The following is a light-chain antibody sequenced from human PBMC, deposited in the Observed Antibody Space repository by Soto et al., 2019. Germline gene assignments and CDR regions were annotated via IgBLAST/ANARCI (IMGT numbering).Light chain of an antibody. J-gene: IGKJ1*01. CDR3: KQYNSYWT. V-gene: IGKV1-13*02. CDR1: QGISNY. CDR2: DAS. Sequence: QMTQSPSSLSSSLGDRVTITCRASQGISNYLAWYQRKPGKVPKLLIYDASSLESGVQSRFSGSGSGTEFTLTISSLQPDDFATYYCKQYNSYWTCGQGTKVDIK.